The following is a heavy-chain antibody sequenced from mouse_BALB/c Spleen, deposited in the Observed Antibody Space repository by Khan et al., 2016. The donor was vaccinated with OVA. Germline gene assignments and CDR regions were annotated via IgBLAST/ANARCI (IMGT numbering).Heavy chain of an antibody. CDR1: GFTFSSYG. CDR2: ISGDSNTI. Sequence: EVQVVESGGDLVQPGGSRKLSCAASGFTFSSYGMHWVRQAPEKGLEWVAYISGDSNTIYYADTVKGRFTISRDNPRNTLFLQMTRLMSEDKAMYYCATSYFYGYYFDYWGRGTTLTVSA. V-gene: IGHV5-17*02. CDR3: ATSYFYGYYFDY. D-gene: IGHD1-1*01. J-gene: IGHJ2*01.